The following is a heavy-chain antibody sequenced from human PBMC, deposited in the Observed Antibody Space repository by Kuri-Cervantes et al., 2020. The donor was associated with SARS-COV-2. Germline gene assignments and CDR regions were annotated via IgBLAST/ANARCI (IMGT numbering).Heavy chain of an antibody. J-gene: IGHJ4*02. CDR1: GYTFTGYY. V-gene: IGHV1-2*02. CDR2: INPNSGGT. D-gene: IGHD5-18*01. CDR3: ARGPDTAMAYYFDH. Sequence: ASVKVSCKASGYTFTGYYMHWVRQAPGQGLEWMGWINPNSGGTNYAQKFQGRVTMTRDTSISTAYMELSRLRSDDTAVYYCARGPDTAMAYYFDHWGQGTLVTVSS.